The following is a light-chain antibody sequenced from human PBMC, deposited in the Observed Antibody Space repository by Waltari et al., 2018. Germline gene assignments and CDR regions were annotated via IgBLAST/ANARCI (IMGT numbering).Light chain of an antibody. V-gene: IGLV3-21*04. J-gene: IGLJ2*01. Sequence: SYVLTQPPSVSVAPGKTARITCGGNNLGSKSVHWYQQKPGQAPVLVIYYDSDWPSGIPERFSGSNSGNTATLTISRVEAGDEADYYCQVWDSSSDHVVFGGGTKLTVL. CDR3: QVWDSSSDHVV. CDR1: NLGSKS. CDR2: YDS.